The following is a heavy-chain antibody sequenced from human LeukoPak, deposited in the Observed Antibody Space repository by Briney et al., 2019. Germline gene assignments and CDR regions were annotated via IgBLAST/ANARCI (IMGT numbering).Heavy chain of an antibody. D-gene: IGHD6-13*01. CDR3: AKDIRSSWYYFQD. CDR1: GFSFSNYA. Sequence: PGGSLRLSCAASGFSFSNYAMTWVRQAPGKGREWVSTISGSGDRTYYADSVKGRFTISRDNSKNMLYVQMNSMRAEDTAVYYCAKDIRSSWYYFQDWGQGTLVTVSS. CDR2: ISGSGDRT. V-gene: IGHV3-23*01. J-gene: IGHJ1*01.